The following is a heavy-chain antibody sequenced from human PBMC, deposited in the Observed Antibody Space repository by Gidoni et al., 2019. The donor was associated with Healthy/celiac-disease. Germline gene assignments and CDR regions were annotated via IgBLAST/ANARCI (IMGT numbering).Heavy chain of an antibody. CDR3: ARAGYSSSWYLGAFDI. D-gene: IGHD6-13*01. CDR2: INAGNGNT. V-gene: IGHV1-3*01. Sequence: QVQLVQPGAEVKKPGASVKVSCKASGYTFTSYAMHWVRQAPGQRLEWMGWINAGNGNTKYSQKFQGRVTITRDTSASTAYMELSSLRSEDTAVYYCARAGYSSSWYLGAFDIWGQGTMVTVSS. J-gene: IGHJ3*02. CDR1: GYTFTSYA.